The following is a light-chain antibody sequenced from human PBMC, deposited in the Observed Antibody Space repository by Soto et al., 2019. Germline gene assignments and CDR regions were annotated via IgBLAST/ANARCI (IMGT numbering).Light chain of an antibody. CDR2: AAS. Sequence: EIVLTQSPGTLSLPPGERATLSCRASQSVTSNYLAWYQLKPGQAPRLLIYAASNTATGVPDRFSGSGSGTDFTLSISRLEPEDFAVYYCQQYGSTPSITFGQGTRLEIK. J-gene: IGKJ5*01. CDR1: QSVTSNY. V-gene: IGKV3-20*01. CDR3: QQYGSTPSIT.